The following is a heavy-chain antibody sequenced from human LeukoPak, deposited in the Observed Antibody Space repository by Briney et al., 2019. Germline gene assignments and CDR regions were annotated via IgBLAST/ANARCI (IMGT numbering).Heavy chain of an antibody. Sequence: GGSLRLSCAASGFTFSSYAMSWVRQAPGKGLEWVSAISGSGGSTYHADSVKGRFTISRDNSKNTLYLQMNSLRAEDTAVYYCAKGGHSSGWYLGWFDPWGQGTLVTVSS. CDR2: ISGSGGST. J-gene: IGHJ5*02. CDR3: AKGGHSSGWYLGWFDP. CDR1: GFTFSSYA. D-gene: IGHD6-19*01. V-gene: IGHV3-23*01.